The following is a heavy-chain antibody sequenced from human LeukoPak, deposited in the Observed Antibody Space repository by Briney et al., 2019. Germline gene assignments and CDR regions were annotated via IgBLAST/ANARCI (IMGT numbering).Heavy chain of an antibody. Sequence: PGGSLRLSCAASGFTVSSNYMSWVRQAPGKGLEWVSVIYSGGSTYYADSVKGRFTISRDNSKNTLYLQMNSLRAEDTAVYYCARDHIAVAASRAGDYWGQGTLVTVSS. J-gene: IGHJ4*02. CDR3: ARDHIAVAASRAGDY. D-gene: IGHD6-19*01. V-gene: IGHV3-53*01. CDR2: IYSGGST. CDR1: GFTVSSNY.